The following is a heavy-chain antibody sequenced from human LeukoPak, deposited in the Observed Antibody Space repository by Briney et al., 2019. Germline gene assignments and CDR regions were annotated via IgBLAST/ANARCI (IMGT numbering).Heavy chain of an antibody. V-gene: IGHV5-51*01. J-gene: IGHJ5*02. D-gene: IGHD4-17*01. CDR2: IYPGDSDT. CDR1: GYSFANYW. Sequence: GESLKISCKGSGYSFANYWIGWVRQMPGKGLEWMGIIYPGDSDTRYSPSFQGQVTISADKSISTAYPQWSSLKASDTAMYYCARTPPGSDYGWFDPWGQGTLVTVSS. CDR3: ARTPPGSDYGWFDP.